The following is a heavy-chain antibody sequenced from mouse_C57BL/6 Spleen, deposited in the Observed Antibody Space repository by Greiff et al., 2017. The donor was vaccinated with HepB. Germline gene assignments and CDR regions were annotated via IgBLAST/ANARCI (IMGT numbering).Heavy chain of an antibody. D-gene: IGHD4-1*01. CDR1: GYAFSSSW. Sequence: QVQLQQSGPELVKPGASVKISCKASGYAFSSSWMNWVKQRPGKGLEWIGRIYPGDGDTNYNGRFKGKATLTADKSSSTAYMQLSSLTSEDSAVYFCASLTGNGFAYWGQGTLVTVSA. CDR2: IYPGDGDT. V-gene: IGHV1-82*01. J-gene: IGHJ3*01. CDR3: ASLTGNGFAY.